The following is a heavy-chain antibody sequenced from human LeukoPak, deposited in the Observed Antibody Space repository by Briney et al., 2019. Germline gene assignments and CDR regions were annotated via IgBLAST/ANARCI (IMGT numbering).Heavy chain of an antibody. D-gene: IGHD6-6*01. CDR1: GFTFSSYW. J-gene: IGHJ4*02. CDR2: INSDGSTT. Sequence: GGSLRLSCAASGFTFSSYWMHWVRQAPGKGLAWVSRINSDGSTTFYAASVKGRFTISRDNAKNTLYLQMNSLRAEDTAVYYCARWGAGRPFDYWGQGTLVTVSS. CDR3: ARWGAGRPFDY. V-gene: IGHV3-74*01.